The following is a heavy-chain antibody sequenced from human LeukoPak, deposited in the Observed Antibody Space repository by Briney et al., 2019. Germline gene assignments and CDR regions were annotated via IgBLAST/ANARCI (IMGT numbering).Heavy chain of an antibody. CDR1: GFIFPNHA. D-gene: IGHD2/OR15-2a*01. Sequence: PGGSQRLSCAASGFIFPNHALSWVRQAPGKGLEWVSSISGSGGSSYHADSVKGRFTISRDNSKNTLYLQMNSLRAEDTAVYYCAEVPSTHAQYYYYYPMDVWGQGTTVTISS. CDR2: ISGSGGSS. V-gene: IGHV3-23*01. J-gene: IGHJ6*02. CDR3: AEVPSTHAQYYYYYPMDV.